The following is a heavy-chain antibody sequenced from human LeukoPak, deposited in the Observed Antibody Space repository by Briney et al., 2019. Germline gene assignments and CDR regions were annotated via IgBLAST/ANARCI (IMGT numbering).Heavy chain of an antibody. V-gene: IGHV1-18*01. CDR2: ISAYNGNT. Sequence: GASVKVSCKASGYTVTSYGISWVRQAPGQGLEWMGWISAYNGNTNYAQKLQGRVTMTTDTSTSKAYMELRSLRSDDTAVYYCARAGRGPYYYYYYGMDVWGQGTTVTGSS. D-gene: IGHD1-14*01. CDR3: ARAGRGPYYYYYYGMDV. CDR1: GYTVTSYG. J-gene: IGHJ6*02.